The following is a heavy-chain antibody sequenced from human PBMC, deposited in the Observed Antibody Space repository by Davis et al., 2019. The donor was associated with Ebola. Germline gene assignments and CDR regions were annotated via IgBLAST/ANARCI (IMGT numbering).Heavy chain of an antibody. V-gene: IGHV3-30*03. CDR2: ISYDGSNK. J-gene: IGHJ6*02. D-gene: IGHD2-15*01. CDR3: ARKGSMDV. CDR1: VITFSSYA. Sequence: GGSLRLSCTDSVITFSSYAMTWVRQAPGKGLEWVAVISYDGSNKYYADSVKGRFTISRDNSKNTLYLQMNSLRAEDTAVYYCARKGSMDVWGQGTTVTVSS.